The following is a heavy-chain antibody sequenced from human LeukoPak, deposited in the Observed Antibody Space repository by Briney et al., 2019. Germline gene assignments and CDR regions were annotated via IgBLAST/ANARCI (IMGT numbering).Heavy chain of an antibody. CDR2: IYYSGST. D-gene: IGHD1-26*01. V-gene: IGHV4-59*08. CDR3: ARHRRIVGATEFDY. CDR1: GGSFSGYY. Sequence: PSETLSLTCAVYGGSFSGYYWSWIRQPPGKGLEWIGYIYYSGSTNYNPSLKSRVTISVDTSKNQFSLKLSSVTAADTAVYYCARHRRIVGATEFDYWGQGTLVTVSS. J-gene: IGHJ4*02.